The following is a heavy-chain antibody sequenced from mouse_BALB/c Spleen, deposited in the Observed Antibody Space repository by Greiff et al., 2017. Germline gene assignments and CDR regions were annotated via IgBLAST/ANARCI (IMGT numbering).Heavy chain of an antibody. Sequence: QVQLQQSGPELVKPGASVKISCKASGYTFTDYYINWVRQKPGQGLEWIGWIYPGSGNTKYNEKFKGKATLTVDTSSSTAYMQLSSLTSEDTAVYFCARREVRRAMDYWGQGTSVTVSS. CDR3: ARREVRRAMDY. CDR2: IYPGSGNT. CDR1: GYTFTDYY. D-gene: IGHD2-14*01. J-gene: IGHJ4*01. V-gene: IGHV1-84*02.